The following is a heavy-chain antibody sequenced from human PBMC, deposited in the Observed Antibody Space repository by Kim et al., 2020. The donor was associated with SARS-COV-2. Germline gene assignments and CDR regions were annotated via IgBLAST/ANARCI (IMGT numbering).Heavy chain of an antibody. CDR2: ISSSGGST. J-gene: IGHJ4*02. CDR1: GFIFRNFG. V-gene: IGHV3-23*01. D-gene: IGHD6-25*01. Sequence: GGSLRLSCAASGFIFRNFGMHWVRQAPGKGLEWVSAISSSGGSTYYAASVQGRFAISRDNTKDTLYLEMNSLRAEDTALYYCASSGGHSAFWYFDSWGQG. CDR3: ASSGGHSAFWYFDS.